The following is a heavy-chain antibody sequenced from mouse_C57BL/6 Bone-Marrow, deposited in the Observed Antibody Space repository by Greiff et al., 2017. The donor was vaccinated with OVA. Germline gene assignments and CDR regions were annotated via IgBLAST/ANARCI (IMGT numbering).Heavy chain of an antibody. J-gene: IGHJ4*01. CDR1: GFTFSDYY. CDR2: INYDGSST. Sequence: DVKLVESEGGLVQPGSSMKLSCTASGFTFSDYYMAWVRQVPEKGLEWVANINYDGSSTYYLDSLKSRFIISRDNAKNILYLQMSSLKSEDTATYYCARDRGYDGVDLYAMDYWGQGTSVTVSS. V-gene: IGHV5-16*01. CDR3: ARDRGYDGVDLYAMDY. D-gene: IGHD2-2*01.